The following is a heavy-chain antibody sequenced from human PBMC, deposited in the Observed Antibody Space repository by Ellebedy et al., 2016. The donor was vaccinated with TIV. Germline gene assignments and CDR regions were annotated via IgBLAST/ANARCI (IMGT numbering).Heavy chain of an antibody. D-gene: IGHD1-26*01. CDR3: ARIGLRGPGGDY. V-gene: IGHV5-51*01. CDR2: VYPGDSST. CDR1: GYTFTSYW. J-gene: IGHJ4*02. Sequence: PGGSLRLSCKGSGYTFTSYWIGWARQMPGKGLEWMAIVYPGDSSTKYNPSLQGQVTISADRSISTAYLQWSSLKASDTAMYYCARIGLRGPGGDYWGQGTLVTVSS.